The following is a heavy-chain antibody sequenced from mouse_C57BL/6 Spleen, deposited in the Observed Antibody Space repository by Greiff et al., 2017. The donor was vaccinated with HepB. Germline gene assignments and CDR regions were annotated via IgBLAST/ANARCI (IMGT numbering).Heavy chain of an antibody. Sequence: QVQLQQSGPELVKPGASVKISCKASGYAFSSSWMNWVKQRPGKGLEWIGRIYPGDGDTNYNGKFKGKATLTADKSSSTAYMQLSSLTSEDSAVYFCGGIFDHFFDYWGQGTTLTVSS. D-gene: IGHD1-3*01. V-gene: IGHV1-82*01. CDR3: GGIFDHFFDY. CDR1: GYAFSSSW. J-gene: IGHJ2*01. CDR2: IYPGDGDT.